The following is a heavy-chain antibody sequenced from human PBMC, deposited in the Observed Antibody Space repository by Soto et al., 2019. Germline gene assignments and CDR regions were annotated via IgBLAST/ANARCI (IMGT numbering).Heavy chain of an antibody. CDR3: ARDAAARAFDI. Sequence: GGSLRLSCAASGFTFSSYAMHWVRQAPGKGLEWVAVISYDGSNKYYADSVKGRFTISRDNSKNTLYLQMNSLTAEDTAGDYCARDAAARAFDIWGQGTMVTVSS. CDR1: GFTFSSYA. J-gene: IGHJ3*02. CDR2: ISYDGSNK. V-gene: IGHV3-30-3*01. D-gene: IGHD6-25*01.